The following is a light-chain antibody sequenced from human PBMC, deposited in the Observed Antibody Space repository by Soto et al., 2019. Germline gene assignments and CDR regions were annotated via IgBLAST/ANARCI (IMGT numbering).Light chain of an antibody. J-gene: IGKJ1*01. Sequence: EIVLTQSPATLSLSPGERATLSCRASQSVGSSLAWYQQKPGQAPRLLIYDASKRATGIPARFSRSGSGTDFTLTISGLEPEDFAVYYCQQYGSSGTFGQGTKVDMK. V-gene: IGKV3-11*01. CDR3: QQYGSSGT. CDR2: DAS. CDR1: QSVGSS.